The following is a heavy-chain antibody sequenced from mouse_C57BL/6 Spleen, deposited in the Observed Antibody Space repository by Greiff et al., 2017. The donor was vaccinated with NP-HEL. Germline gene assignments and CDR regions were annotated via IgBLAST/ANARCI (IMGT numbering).Heavy chain of an antibody. CDR1: GFTFSSYA. CDR2: ISDGGSYT. V-gene: IGHV5-4*01. CDR3: AREGTTRYFDY. D-gene: IGHD1-1*01. Sequence: EVHLVESGGGLVKPGGSLKLSCAASGFTFSSYAMSWVRQTPEKRLEWVATISDGGSYTYYPDNVKGRFTISRDNAKNNLYLQMSHLKSEDTAMYYCAREGTTRYFDYWGQGTTLTVSS. J-gene: IGHJ2*01.